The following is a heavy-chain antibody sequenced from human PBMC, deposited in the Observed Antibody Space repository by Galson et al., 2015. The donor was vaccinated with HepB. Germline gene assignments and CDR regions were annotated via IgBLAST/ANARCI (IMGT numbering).Heavy chain of an antibody. J-gene: IGHJ4*02. V-gene: IGHV1-69*13. CDR3: AREGTLAPTNPVDY. CDR2: ITPIFGTA. Sequence: SVKVSCKASGGTFSTSVFSWVRQAPGQGLEWMGGITPIFGTANYAQKFQGRVTITADESTSTAYMELSSLRSDDTAVFYCAREGTLAPTNPVDYWGQGTLVTVSS. CDR1: GGTFSTSV. D-gene: IGHD5-12*01.